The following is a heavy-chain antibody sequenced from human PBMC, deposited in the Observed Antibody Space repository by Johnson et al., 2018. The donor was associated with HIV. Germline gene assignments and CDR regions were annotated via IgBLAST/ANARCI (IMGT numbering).Heavy chain of an antibody. CDR3: ARSVNAGRPFDI. D-gene: IGHD2-8*01. V-gene: IGHV3-48*04. J-gene: IGHJ3*02. Sequence: VQLVESGGGLVQPGGSLILSCAASGFTFSRYWMHWVRQAPGKGLVWVSYISSSDSAIWYADSVKGRFTVSRDNAKNSLYLQMNSLRAEDTAVYYCARSVNAGRPFDIWGQGTLVTVSS. CDR2: ISSSDSAI. CDR1: GFTFSRYW.